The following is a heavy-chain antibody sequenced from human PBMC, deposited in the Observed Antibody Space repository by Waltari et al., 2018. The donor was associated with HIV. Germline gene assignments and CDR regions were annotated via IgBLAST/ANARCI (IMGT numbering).Heavy chain of an antibody. CDR3: ARVVSGDSGSSRFDP. J-gene: IGHJ5*02. D-gene: IGHD4-17*01. CDR2: RYHAGST. V-gene: IGHV4-4*02. CDR1: GGSISSYNW. Sequence: QVQLQESGPGLVKASETLSLTCAVSGGSISSYNWWSWVRQPPGKGLEWIGERYHAGSTNYNTSFKNRVTISVDKPKNQCSLEMRSVTAADTAVYYCARVVSGDSGSSRFDPWGQGTLVTVSS.